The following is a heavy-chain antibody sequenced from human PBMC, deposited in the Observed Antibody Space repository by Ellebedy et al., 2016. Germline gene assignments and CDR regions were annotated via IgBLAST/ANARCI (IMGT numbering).Heavy chain of an antibody. CDR3: ARVETYYDFWSGYHPQPNFDY. V-gene: IGHV3-7*01. J-gene: IGHJ4*02. CDR2: IKQDGSEK. CDR1: GFTFSSYW. D-gene: IGHD3-3*01. Sequence: GESLKISXAASGFTFSSYWMSWVRQAPGKGLEWVANIKQDGSEKYYVDSVKGRFTISRDNAKNSLYLQMNSLRAEDTAVYYCARVETYYDFWSGYHPQPNFDYWGQGTLVTVSS.